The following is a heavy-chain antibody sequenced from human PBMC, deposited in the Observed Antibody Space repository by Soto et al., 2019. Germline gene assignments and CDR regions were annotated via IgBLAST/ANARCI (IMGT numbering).Heavy chain of an antibody. CDR3: ARVPYYYGSGSYTHFDY. J-gene: IGHJ4*02. D-gene: IGHD3-10*01. CDR2: IYYSGSA. Sequence: WTWIRQPPGKGLEWIGYIYYSGSANYNPSLKSRVTISVDTSKNQFSLKLSSVTPADTAVYYCARVPYYYGSGSYTHFDYWGQGTLVTVSS. V-gene: IGHV4-59*01.